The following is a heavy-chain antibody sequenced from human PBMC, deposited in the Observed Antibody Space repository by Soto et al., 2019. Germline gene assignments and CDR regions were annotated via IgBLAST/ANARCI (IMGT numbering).Heavy chain of an antibody. D-gene: IGHD6-19*01. Sequence: PGGSLRLSCAASGFIFDDYAMHWVWQAPGKGLEWVSVISGNSGSLGYADSVKGRFTISRDNAKNSLYLQMNSLRAEDTALYYCAKDRYSSSAYYYYGMDAWGQGTTVTVSS. CDR2: ISGNSGSL. J-gene: IGHJ6*02. V-gene: IGHV3-9*01. CDR1: GFIFDDYA. CDR3: AKDRYSSSAYYYYGMDA.